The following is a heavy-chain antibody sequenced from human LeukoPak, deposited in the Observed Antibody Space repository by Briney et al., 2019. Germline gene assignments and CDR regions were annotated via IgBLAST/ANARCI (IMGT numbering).Heavy chain of an antibody. CDR1: GDSISSSY. Sequence: SETLSLTCTVSGDSISSSYWGWIRQPAGKGLQWIGRIHTSGSTYYSPSLKSRVTMSVDTSTNQFSLKLSSVTAADTAMYYCARVRLGRGLDYWGQGTLVTVSS. CDR2: IHTSGST. CDR3: ARVRLGRGLDY. J-gene: IGHJ4*02. D-gene: IGHD6-19*01. V-gene: IGHV4-4*07.